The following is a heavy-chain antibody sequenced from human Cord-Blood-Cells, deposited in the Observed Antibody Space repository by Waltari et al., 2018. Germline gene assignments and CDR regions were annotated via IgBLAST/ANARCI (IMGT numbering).Heavy chain of an antibody. D-gene: IGHD4-17*01. J-gene: IGHJ4*02. CDR1: GFNFSSYG. CDR2: ITCERSKN. V-gene: IGHV3-30*18. CDR3: AKDDYDVSYYCDY. Sequence: QVQLVESGGGVVQLGRSRRLSCADSGFNFSSYGMHWVRQVPWKGLVLGAVITCERSKNYCADSVKGRLTISRDNSKNTLYLQINSLRAEYTAVYYCAKDDYDVSYYCDYWGQGTLVTVSS.